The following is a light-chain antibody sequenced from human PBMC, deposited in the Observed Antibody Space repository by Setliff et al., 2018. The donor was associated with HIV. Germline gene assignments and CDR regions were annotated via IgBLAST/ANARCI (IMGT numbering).Light chain of an antibody. CDR2: QAT. J-gene: IGLJ1*01. CDR3: CSNTGSNTYV. Sequence: QSALTQPASVSGSPGQSITISCTGTSSDIGRYNLVSWYQQYPGKAPKLMIYQATKRPSGVSNRFPGSKSGNTASLTISGLQAEDEADYYCCSNTGSNTYVFGSGTKHRP. CDR1: SSDIGRYNL. V-gene: IGLV2-23*01.